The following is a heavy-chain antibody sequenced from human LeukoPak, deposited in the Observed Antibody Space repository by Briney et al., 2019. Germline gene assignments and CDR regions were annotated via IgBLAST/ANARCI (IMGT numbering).Heavy chain of an antibody. CDR3: ARGVVADAFDI. J-gene: IGHJ3*02. V-gene: IGHV4-34*01. D-gene: IGHD2-15*01. CDR1: GGSFSGYY. Sequence: PSETLSLTCAVYGGSFSGYYWSWICQPPGKGLEWIGEINHSGSTNYNPSLKSRVTISVDTSKNQFSLKLSSVTAADTAVYYCARGVVADAFDIWGQGTMVTVSS. CDR2: INHSGST.